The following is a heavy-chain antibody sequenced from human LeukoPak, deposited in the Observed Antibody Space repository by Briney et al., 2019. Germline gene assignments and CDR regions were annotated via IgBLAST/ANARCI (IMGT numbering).Heavy chain of an antibody. V-gene: IGHV4-38-2*02. J-gene: IGHJ3*02. CDR1: GYSISSGYY. CDR2: IYHSGST. D-gene: IGHD2-2*02. CDR3: AREGRVVVPAAIPRI. Sequence: SETLSLTCAVSGYSISSGYYWGWIRQPPGKGLERIGSIYHSGSTYYNPSLKSRVTISVDTSKNQFSLKLSSVTAADTAVYYCAREGRVVVPAAIPRIWGQGTMVTVSS.